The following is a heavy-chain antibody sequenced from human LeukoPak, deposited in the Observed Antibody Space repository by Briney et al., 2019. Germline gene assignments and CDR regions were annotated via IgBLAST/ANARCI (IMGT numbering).Heavy chain of an antibody. Sequence: GGSLRLSCAASGFSFSVYYMSWIRPAPGKGLGWVSYINSSGSTIYYADSVKGRYSISRDKAKNSLYLQMNSLRAEGTAVDFCARGGALRFLEWLFEDCWGQGTLVTVSS. CDR1: GFSFSVYY. CDR2: INSSGSTI. V-gene: IGHV3-11*01. CDR3: ARGGALRFLEWLFEDC. D-gene: IGHD3-3*01. J-gene: IGHJ4*02.